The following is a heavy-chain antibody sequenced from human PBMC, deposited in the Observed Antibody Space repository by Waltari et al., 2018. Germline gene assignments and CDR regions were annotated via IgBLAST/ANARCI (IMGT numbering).Heavy chain of an antibody. J-gene: IGHJ4*02. CDR2: LYSGGYS. CDR3: ARGGGYYDNSGFYFFDY. D-gene: IGHD3-22*01. V-gene: IGHV3-53*01. CDR1: GFVVSENY. Sequence: EVQLVESGGGLIQPGGSIRLSCAASGFVVSENYMTWVRQPPGRGQGWVSGLYSGGYSYYPDAVKVRFTIASDTSKNTVYLQMNNLGAEDTAVYFCARGGGYYDNSGFYFFDYWGQGTLVTVSS.